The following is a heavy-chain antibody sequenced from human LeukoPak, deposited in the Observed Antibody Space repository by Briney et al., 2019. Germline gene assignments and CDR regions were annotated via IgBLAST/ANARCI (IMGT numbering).Heavy chain of an antibody. CDR3: ARADTAMVTRFDY. CDR2: IYYSGST. CDR1: GGSISSGGYY. V-gene: IGHV4-31*03. Sequence: SETLSLTCTVSGGSISSGGYYWSWIRQHPGKGLEWIGYIYYSGSTYYNPSLKSRVTISVDTSKNQFSLKLSSVTAADTAVYYCARADTAMVTRFDYWGQGTLVTVSS. D-gene: IGHD5-18*01. J-gene: IGHJ4*02.